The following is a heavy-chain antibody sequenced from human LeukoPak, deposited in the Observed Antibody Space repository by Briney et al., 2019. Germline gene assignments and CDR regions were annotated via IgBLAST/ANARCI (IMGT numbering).Heavy chain of an antibody. Sequence: GASVKVSCKASGYTFTGYYMHWVRQAPGQGLEWMGWINPNSGGTNYAQKFQGRVTMTRDTSIGTAYMELSRLRSDDTAVYYCARGLYSYGQYYFDYWGQGTLVTVSS. D-gene: IGHD5-18*01. CDR3: ARGLYSYGQYYFDY. J-gene: IGHJ4*02. V-gene: IGHV1-2*02. CDR1: GYTFTGYY. CDR2: INPNSGGT.